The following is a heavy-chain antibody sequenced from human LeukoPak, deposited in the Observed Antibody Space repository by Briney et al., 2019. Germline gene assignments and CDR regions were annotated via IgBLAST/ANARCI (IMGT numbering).Heavy chain of an antibody. D-gene: IGHD2-15*01. J-gene: IGHJ4*02. CDR3: AKEFCSGGNCYWAYFDY. Sequence: GGSLRLSCAASGFIISSYGMHWVRQAPGKGLEWVAVVSYDGSDKYYADSVKGRFTISRDNSKNTLYLQMNSLRPEDTAVYYCAKEFCSGGNCYWAYFDYWGQGTLVTVSS. V-gene: IGHV3-30*18. CDR1: GFIISSYG. CDR2: VSYDGSDK.